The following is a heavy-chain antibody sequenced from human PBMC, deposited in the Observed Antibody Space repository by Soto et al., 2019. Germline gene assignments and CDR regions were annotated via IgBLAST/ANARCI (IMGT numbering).Heavy chain of an antibody. D-gene: IGHD3-10*01. V-gene: IGHV4-34*01. CDR3: ARGRGDGYNQNWYFDL. J-gene: IGHJ2*01. CDR1: GGSFSGYY. CDR2: INNGGSS. Sequence: SETLSLTCTVYGGSFSGYYWSWIRQPPGKGLEWIGEINNGGSSNYNPSLKSRGSMSVGTSNNQFSLKLTSVTAADTAVYYCARGRGDGYNQNWYFDLWGRGTLVTVSS.